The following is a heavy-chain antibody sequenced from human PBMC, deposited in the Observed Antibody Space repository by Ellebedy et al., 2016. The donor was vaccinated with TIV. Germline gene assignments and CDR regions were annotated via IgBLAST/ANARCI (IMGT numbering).Heavy chain of an antibody. CDR1: GFSVSDIF. Sequence: PGGSLRLSCAASGFSVSDIFMNWVRQAPGKGLEWVSLLYSGDDTFYADSVKGRFSISRDNSKNTLYLQMNNLRAEDTAVYFCARGSRRGNHLDSWGQGTLVTVSP. J-gene: IGHJ4*02. CDR2: LYSGDDT. D-gene: IGHD4-23*01. V-gene: IGHV3-53*01. CDR3: ARGSRRGNHLDS.